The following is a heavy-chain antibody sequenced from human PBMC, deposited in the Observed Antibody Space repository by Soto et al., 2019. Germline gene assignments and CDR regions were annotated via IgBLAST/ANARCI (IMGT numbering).Heavy chain of an antibody. V-gene: IGHV3-11*03. Sequence: PGGSLRLSCAGSGFDFSDFHISWARQAPGKGLEWISYISSSLGHTDYADSVKGRFTISRDNDKSSVFLEMSDLRSDDTAVYYCAANWNFGLNFWGQGTLVTVSS. J-gene: IGHJ4*02. CDR1: GFDFSDFH. CDR3: AANWNFGLNF. D-gene: IGHD1-1*01. CDR2: ISSSLGHT.